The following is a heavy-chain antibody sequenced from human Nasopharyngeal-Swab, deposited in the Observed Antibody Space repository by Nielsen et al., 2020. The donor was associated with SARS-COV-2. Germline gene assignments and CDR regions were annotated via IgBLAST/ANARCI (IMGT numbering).Heavy chain of an antibody. Sequence: ASVKVSCKASGDTFTSYAMHWVRQAPGQRLEWMGWINAGNGNTKYSQKFQGRVTITRDTFASTAYMELSSLRSEDTAVYYCARDRIPDYYYDSSDFDYWGQGTLVTVSS. D-gene: IGHD3-22*01. J-gene: IGHJ4*02. CDR3: ARDRIPDYYYDSSDFDY. CDR1: GDTFTSYA. CDR2: INAGNGNT. V-gene: IGHV1-3*01.